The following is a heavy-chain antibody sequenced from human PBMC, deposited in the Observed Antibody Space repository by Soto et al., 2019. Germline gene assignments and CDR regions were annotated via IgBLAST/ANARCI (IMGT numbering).Heavy chain of an antibody. CDR2: INHSGNT. J-gene: IGHJ4*02. V-gene: IGHV4-34*01. Sequence: QVQLQQWSAGLLKPSETLSLTCAVYGKSLSGYYWSWIRQPPGKALEWIGEINHSGNTNYNPSLKSRVTISVDTSKNQLFLNLISVTAADTAMYYCARHHVRGRTIAGAAEFWGQGTLVTVSS. CDR3: ARHHVRGRTIAGAAEF. CDR1: GKSLSGYY. D-gene: IGHD1-26*01.